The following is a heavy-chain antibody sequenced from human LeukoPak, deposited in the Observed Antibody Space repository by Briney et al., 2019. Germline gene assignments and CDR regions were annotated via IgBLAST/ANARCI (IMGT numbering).Heavy chain of an antibody. J-gene: IGHJ5*02. D-gene: IGHD1-20*01. CDR3: ARSGLITGTPSQPHWFDP. Sequence: SVKVSCKASGGTFSSYAISWVRQAPGQGLEWMGRIIPILGIANYAQKFQGRATITADKSTSTAYMELSSLRSEDTAVYYCARSGLITGTPSQPHWFDPWGQGTLVTVSS. V-gene: IGHV1-69*04. CDR1: GGTFSSYA. CDR2: IIPILGIA.